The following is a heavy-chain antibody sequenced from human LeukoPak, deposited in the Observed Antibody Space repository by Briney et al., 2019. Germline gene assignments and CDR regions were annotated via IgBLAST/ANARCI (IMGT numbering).Heavy chain of an antibody. J-gene: IGHJ4*02. CDR3: ARDPGLYDSSGYYLGRSDYFDY. V-gene: IGHV3-7*05. Sequence: PGRSLRLSCAASGFTFSSYWMSWVRQAPGKGLEWVANIKQDGSEKYYVDSVKGRFTISRDNAKNSLYLQMNSLRAEDTAVYYCARDPGLYDSSGYYLGRSDYFDYWGQGTLVTVSS. D-gene: IGHD3-22*01. CDR2: IKQDGSEK. CDR1: GFTFSSYW.